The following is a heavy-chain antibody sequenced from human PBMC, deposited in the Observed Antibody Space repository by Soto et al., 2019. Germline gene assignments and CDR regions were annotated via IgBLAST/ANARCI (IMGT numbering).Heavy chain of an antibody. J-gene: IGHJ4*02. CDR1: GFSLNTRAVG. Sequence: QITLKESGPTLVKPTQTLTLTCSLSGFSLNTRAVGVGWIRQPPGKALEWLALISWDDNKRYRPSRESRLSIDKDTSGNQVVLTMTNVDPLDTATYYCAHRALSGSRYYFDFWGLGTLVTVSS. D-gene: IGHD1-26*01. CDR3: AHRALSGSRYYFDF. V-gene: IGHV2-5*02. CDR2: ISWDDNK.